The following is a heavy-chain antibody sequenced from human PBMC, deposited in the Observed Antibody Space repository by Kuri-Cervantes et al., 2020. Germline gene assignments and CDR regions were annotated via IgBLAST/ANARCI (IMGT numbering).Heavy chain of an antibody. CDR3: AREGSTVYYYYYYGMDV. Sequence: SETLSLTCTVSGGSISSYYWSWIRQPAGKGLEWIGRISTSGSTNYNPSLKSRVTMSVDTSKNQFSLKLSSVTAADTAVYYCAREGSTVYYYYYYGMDVWGRGTTVTVSS. V-gene: IGHV4-4*07. D-gene: IGHD3-10*01. CDR2: ISTSGST. CDR1: GGSISSYY. J-gene: IGHJ6*02.